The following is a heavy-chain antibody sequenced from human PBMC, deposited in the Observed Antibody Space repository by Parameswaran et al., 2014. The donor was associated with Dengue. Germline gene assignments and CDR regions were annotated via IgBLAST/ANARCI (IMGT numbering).Heavy chain of an antibody. J-gene: IGHJ6*02. CDR3: ARGNWGDPYYYGMDV. CDR1: GYTFTGYY. Sequence: ASVKVSCKASGYTFTGYYMHWVRQAPGQGLEWMGWINPNSGGTNYAQKFQGRVTMTRDTSISTAYMELSRLRSDDTAVYYCARGNWGDPYYYGMDVWGQGTTVTVSS. CDR2: INPNSGGT. D-gene: IGHD7-27*01. V-gene: IGHV1-2*02.